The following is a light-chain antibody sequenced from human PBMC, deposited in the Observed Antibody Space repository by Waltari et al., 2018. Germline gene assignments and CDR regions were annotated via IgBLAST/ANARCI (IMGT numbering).Light chain of an antibody. Sequence: QSVLTQPPSVSAAAGQKVTISCSGSGSNIGNNFVSWYQQLPGTAPNLLIFDNNKRPSGIPDRFSGSKSGSSATLGIAGLQTGDEAEYYCGTWDSSLSVVFGGGTKLTVL. CDR2: DNN. CDR3: GTWDSSLSVV. CDR1: GSNIGNNF. V-gene: IGLV1-51*01. J-gene: IGLJ2*01.